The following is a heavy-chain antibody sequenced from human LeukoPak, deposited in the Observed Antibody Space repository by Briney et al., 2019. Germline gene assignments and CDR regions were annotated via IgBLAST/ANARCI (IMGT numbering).Heavy chain of an antibody. D-gene: IGHD2-15*01. CDR3: ARRRIDCSGGSCYSGNWFDP. V-gene: IGHV5-51*01. Sequence: GESLKISCKGSGYSFTSYWIGWVRQMPGKGLEWMGIIYPGDSDTRYSPSFQGQVTISADKSISAAYLQWSSLKASDAAMYYCARRRIDCSGGSCYSGNWFDPWGQGTLVTVSS. CDR2: IYPGDSDT. CDR1: GYSFTSYW. J-gene: IGHJ5*02.